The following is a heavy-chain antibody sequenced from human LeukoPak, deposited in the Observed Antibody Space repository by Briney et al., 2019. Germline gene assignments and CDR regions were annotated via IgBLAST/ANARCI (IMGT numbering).Heavy chain of an antibody. V-gene: IGHV4-34*01. Sequence: SETLSLTCAVYGGSFSGYYWSWIRQPPGKGLEWIGEIYHSGSTNYNPSLKSRVTISVDKSKNQFSLKLSSVTAADTAVYYCAAGTTVVTPDYWGQGTLVTVSS. J-gene: IGHJ4*02. CDR3: AAGTTVVTPDY. D-gene: IGHD4-23*01. CDR2: IYHSGST. CDR1: GGSFSGYY.